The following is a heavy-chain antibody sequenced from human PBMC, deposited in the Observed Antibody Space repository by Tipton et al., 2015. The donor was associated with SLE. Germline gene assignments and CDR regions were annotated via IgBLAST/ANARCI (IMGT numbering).Heavy chain of an antibody. CDR3: AKDLRTRSNWPPNFDY. Sequence: SLRLSCAASGFIFGVYAVQWVRQAPGKGLEGVSGINWNSRTIAYADSVKGRFTISRDNAKNSLYLEMNGLRVDDTASYFCAKDLRTRSNWPPNFDYWGQGTVVTVSS. CDR1: GFIFGVYA. V-gene: IGHV3-9*01. D-gene: IGHD1-1*01. CDR2: INWNSRTI. J-gene: IGHJ4*02.